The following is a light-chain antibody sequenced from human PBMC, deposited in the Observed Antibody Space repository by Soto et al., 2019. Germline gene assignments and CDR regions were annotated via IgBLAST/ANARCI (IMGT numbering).Light chain of an antibody. V-gene: IGKV1-5*03. CDR2: KAS. CDR3: HLYNNYSPRT. J-gene: IGKJ1*01. CDR1: QSSNW. Sequence: DIQMTQSPSTLSASVGDRVTITCRASQSSNWLAWYQQKPGKAPKLLIYKASSLESGVPSRFSGSGSGTEFTLTISSLQPDDFATYYCHLYNNYSPRTFGHGTKVEIK.